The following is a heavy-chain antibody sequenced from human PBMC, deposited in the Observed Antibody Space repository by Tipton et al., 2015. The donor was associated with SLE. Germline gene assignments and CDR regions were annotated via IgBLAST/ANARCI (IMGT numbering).Heavy chain of an antibody. Sequence: SLRLSCAASGFTFSSYSMNWVRQAPGKGLEWVSSISASSSYIDYADSVKGRFAISRDNAKKSLYLQMKSLKSEDTAVYYCVGAYDYGLPGWFDTWGQGTLVTVSS. V-gene: IGHV3-21*04. D-gene: IGHD4-17*01. CDR1: GFTFSSYS. CDR3: VGAYDYGLPGWFDT. J-gene: IGHJ5*02. CDR2: ISASSSYI.